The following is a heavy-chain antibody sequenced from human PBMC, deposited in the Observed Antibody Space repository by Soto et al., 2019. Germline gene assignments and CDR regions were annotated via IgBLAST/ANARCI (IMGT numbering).Heavy chain of an antibody. D-gene: IGHD6-13*01. J-gene: IGHJ4*02. V-gene: IGHV3-74*01. CDR2: MNSDGSSI. CDR1: GFTFSSYW. CDR3: AREIATTGLYYFDF. Sequence: GGSLRLSCAASGFTFSSYWMHWVRQAPGKGLVWVSRMNSDGSSITYADSVKGRFTISRDSAKNTMYLQVHSLRAEDTAVYYCAREIATTGLYYFDFWGQGTLVTVSS.